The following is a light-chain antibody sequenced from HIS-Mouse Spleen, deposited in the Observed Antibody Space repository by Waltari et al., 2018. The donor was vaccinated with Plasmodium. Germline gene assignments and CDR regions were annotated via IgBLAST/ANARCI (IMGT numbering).Light chain of an antibody. Sequence: EIVMPQSLATLSVSPGERAPLSCRASQSVSSNLAWYQQKPGQAPRLLIYGASTRATGIPARFSGSGSGTEFTLTISSLQSEDFAVYYCQQYNNWSFTFGPGTKVDIK. V-gene: IGKV3-15*01. CDR3: QQYNNWSFT. CDR1: QSVSSN. CDR2: GAS. J-gene: IGKJ3*01.